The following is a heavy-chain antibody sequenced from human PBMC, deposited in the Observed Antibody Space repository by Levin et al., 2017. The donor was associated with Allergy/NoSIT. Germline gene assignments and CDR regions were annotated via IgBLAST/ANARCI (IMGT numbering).Heavy chain of an antibody. CDR3: AREVASSRYDY. CDR2: IDPSDSYT. V-gene: IGHV5-10-1*01. Sequence: GESLKISCKGSGYSFTSFYISWVRQMPGKGLEWMGRIDPSDSYTNYSPSFQGHVTISADKSISTAYLQWSSLKASHTALYYCAREVASSRYDYWGQGTLVTVSS. D-gene: IGHD6-13*01. J-gene: IGHJ4*02. CDR1: GYSFTSFY.